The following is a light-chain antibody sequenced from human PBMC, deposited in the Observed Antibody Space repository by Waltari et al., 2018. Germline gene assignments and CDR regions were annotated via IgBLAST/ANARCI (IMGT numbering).Light chain of an antibody. CDR2: VVS. V-gene: IGLV2-11*01. CDR3: SSYAGSDFVL. CDR1: SSDVGGYTT. Sequence: QSALTQPRSVSGSPGQSVPIPCTGPSSDVGGYTTVSWYQQNPGEAPKLMIYVVSKRPSGVPDRFSGSKSGNTASLTISGLQAEDETYYYCSSYAGSDFVLFGGGTKLTVL. J-gene: IGLJ3*02.